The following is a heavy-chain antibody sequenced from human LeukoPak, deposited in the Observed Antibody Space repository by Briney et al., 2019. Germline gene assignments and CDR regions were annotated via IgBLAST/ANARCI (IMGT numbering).Heavy chain of an antibody. CDR3: ARIACSSSCTYSGRRRLRGGSLDP. CDR2: ISSYNGNT. D-gene: IGHD2-2*01. CDR1: GYTFNTHG. V-gene: IGHV1-18*01. J-gene: IGHJ5*02. Sequence: ASVKVSCKASGYTFNTHGITWVRQAPGHGLEWMGWISSYNGNTSYAAKVQGRITVTKDTSASTAYLELRSLRSDDTAVYYCARIACSSSCTYSGRRRLRGGSLDPWGQGTLVTVSS.